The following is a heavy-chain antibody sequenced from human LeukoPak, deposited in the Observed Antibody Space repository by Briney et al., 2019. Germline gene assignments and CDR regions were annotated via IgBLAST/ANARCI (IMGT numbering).Heavy chain of an antibody. CDR2: ISAYNGNT. D-gene: IGHD2-2*01. Sequence: ASVKVSCKASGYTFTSYGISWVRQAPGQGLEWMGWISAYNGNTNYAQKLQGRVTMTTDTSTSTAYMELRSLRSDDTAVYYCARDRSCSSTSCYWYWFDPWGQGTLVTVPS. J-gene: IGHJ5*02. V-gene: IGHV1-18*01. CDR3: ARDRSCSSTSCYWYWFDP. CDR1: GYTFTSYG.